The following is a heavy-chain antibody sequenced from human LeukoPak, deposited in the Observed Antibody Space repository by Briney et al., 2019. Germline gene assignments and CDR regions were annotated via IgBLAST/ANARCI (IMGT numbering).Heavy chain of an antibody. D-gene: IGHD6-19*01. CDR3: ASQMYSSGWYPFDY. CDR1: GGSISSYY. J-gene: IGHJ4*02. V-gene: IGHV4-59*01. Sequence: PSETLSLTYTVSGGSISSYYWSWIRQPPGKGLEWIGYIYYTGSTNYNPSLKSRVTISVDTSKNQFSLKLSSVTAADTAVYYCASQMYSSGWYPFDYWGQGTLVIVSS. CDR2: IYYTGST.